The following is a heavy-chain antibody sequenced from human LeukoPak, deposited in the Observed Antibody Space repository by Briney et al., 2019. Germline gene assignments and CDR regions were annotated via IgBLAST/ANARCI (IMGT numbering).Heavy chain of an antibody. V-gene: IGHV1-8*01. D-gene: IGHD6-25*01. CDR2: MNSSGGNT. J-gene: IGHJ4*02. CDR3: TGGPAAKSFDY. Sequence: ASVYLSCKASGYTVTSYYRSWVRQATGQGLEWMGWMNSSGGNTGYAQKFQGRVTTTSNTSISPAYMELSSLTAEDTAVYYCTGGPAAKSFDYWGQGTLVTVSS. CDR1: GYTVTSYY.